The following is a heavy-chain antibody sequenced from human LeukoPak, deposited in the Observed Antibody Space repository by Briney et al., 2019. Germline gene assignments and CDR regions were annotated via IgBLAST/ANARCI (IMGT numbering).Heavy chain of an antibody. CDR1: GFPFTSYP. V-gene: IGHV3-30*04. D-gene: IGHD6-19*01. CDR2: ISYDGSDK. Sequence: PGRSLRLSCAASGFPFTSYPLHWVQQAPGRGLEWVAVISYDGSDKYYTDSVKGRFTISRDNAKSTLYLQMNSLRPEDTAVYYCATIAVAALGGDYWGQGTLVTVSS. CDR3: ATIAVAALGGDY. J-gene: IGHJ4*02.